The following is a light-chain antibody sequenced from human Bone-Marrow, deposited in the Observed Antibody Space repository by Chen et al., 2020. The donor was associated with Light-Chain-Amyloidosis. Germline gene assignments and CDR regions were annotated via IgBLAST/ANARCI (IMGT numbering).Light chain of an antibody. CDR3: SSFTSSSSYV. J-gene: IGLJ1*01. Sequence: QSALTQPASVSGSPGQSITISCTVTSGDVGTYNYVSWYQQHPVKAPKVMIYAVSNRPSGVSNLFSGSKSGNAAYLTISGLQAEDEADYYCSSFTSSSSYVFGPGTKVTVL. CDR2: AVS. V-gene: IGLV2-14*01. CDR1: SGDVGTYNY.